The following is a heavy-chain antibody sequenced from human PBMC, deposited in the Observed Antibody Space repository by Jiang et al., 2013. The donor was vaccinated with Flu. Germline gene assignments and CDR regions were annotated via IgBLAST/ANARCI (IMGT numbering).Heavy chain of an antibody. CDR3: ARDSYYYGSGSNLDY. Sequence: EWMGWINPNSGGTNYAQKFQGRVTMTRDTSISTAYMELSRLRSDDTAVYYCARDSYYYGSGSNLDYWGQGTLVTVSS. J-gene: IGHJ4*02. V-gene: IGHV1-2*02. D-gene: IGHD3-10*01. CDR2: INPNSGGT.